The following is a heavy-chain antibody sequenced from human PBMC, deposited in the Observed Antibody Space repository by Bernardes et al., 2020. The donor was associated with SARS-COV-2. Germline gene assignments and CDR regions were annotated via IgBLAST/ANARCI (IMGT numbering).Heavy chain of an antibody. D-gene: IGHD2-2*01. CDR2: IYHSGST. V-gene: IGHV4-38-2*02. CDR3: ARDCSSTSCYAGMGWVDGMDV. Sequence: SDTLSLTCAVSGYSISSGYYWGWIRQPPGKGLEWIGSIYHSGSTYYNPSLKSRVTISVDTSKNQFSLKLSSVTAADTAVYYCARDCSSTSCYAGMGWVDGMDVWGQGTTVTVSS. J-gene: IGHJ6*02. CDR1: GYSISSGYY.